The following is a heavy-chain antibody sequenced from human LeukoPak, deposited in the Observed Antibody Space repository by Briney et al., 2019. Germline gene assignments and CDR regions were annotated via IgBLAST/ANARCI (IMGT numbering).Heavy chain of an antibody. CDR2: IYHCGST. Sequence: PSGTLSLTCTVSGGSISSGGYYWSWIRQPPGKGLEWICYIYHCGSTYYNPSLKSRVTISVDRSQNKFSLKLSSVTAADTAVDYCARGYSSSWYKGGIDYWGQGTLVTVSS. CDR3: ARGYSSSWYKGGIDY. V-gene: IGHV4-30-2*01. J-gene: IGHJ4*02. D-gene: IGHD6-13*01. CDR1: GGSISSGGYY.